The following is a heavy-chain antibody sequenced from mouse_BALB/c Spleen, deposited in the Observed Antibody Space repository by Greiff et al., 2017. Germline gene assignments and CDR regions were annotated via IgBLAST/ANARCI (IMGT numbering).Heavy chain of an antibody. V-gene: IGHV1-69*02. CDR1: GYTFTSYW. Sequence: QVQLQQPGAELVRPGASVKLSCKASGYTFTSYWINWVKQRPGQGLEWIGNIYPSDSYTNYNQKFKDKATLTVDKSSSTAYMQLSSPTSEDSAVYYCTRGLRRKGFAYWGQGTLVTVSA. D-gene: IGHD2-4*01. CDR3: TRGLRRKGFAY. J-gene: IGHJ3*01. CDR2: IYPSDSYT.